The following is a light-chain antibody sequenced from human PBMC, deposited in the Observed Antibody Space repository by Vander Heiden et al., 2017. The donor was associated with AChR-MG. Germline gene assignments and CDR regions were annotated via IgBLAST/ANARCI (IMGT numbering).Light chain of an antibody. Sequence: SYELTQPLSVSVALAPAASITRSAINIKSRNLHWYQQRPRQAPVLAIYTDSHRPTGIPGRLSGSNSGSTATLTISRAQAGDEGDYYCQGWDSSTVVFGGGTKLTVL. V-gene: IGLV3-9*01. CDR3: QGWDSSTVV. CDR2: TDS. J-gene: IGLJ2*01. CDR1: NIKSRN.